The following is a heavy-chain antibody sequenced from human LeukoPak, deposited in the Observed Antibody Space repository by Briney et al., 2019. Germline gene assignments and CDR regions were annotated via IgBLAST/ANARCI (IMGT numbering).Heavy chain of an antibody. Sequence: GGSLRLSCAASGFTVSSNYMSWVRQAPGKGLEWVSVIYSGGSTYYADSVKGRFTISRDNSKNTLYLQMNSLRAEDTAVYYCARVNYCSSTSCLYCVEVWGQGTTVTVSS. CDR3: ARVNYCSSTSCLYCVEV. CDR1: GFTVSSNY. V-gene: IGHV3-66*01. CDR2: IYSGGST. D-gene: IGHD2-2*01. J-gene: IGHJ6*02.